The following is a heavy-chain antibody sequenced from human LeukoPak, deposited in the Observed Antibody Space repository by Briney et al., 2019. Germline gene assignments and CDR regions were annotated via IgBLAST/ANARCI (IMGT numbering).Heavy chain of an antibody. D-gene: IGHD3-16*01. CDR3: VRGGGYFDY. CDR2: IYSGGNT. V-gene: IGHV3-53*01. CDR1: GFTVSSNS. J-gene: IGHJ4*02. Sequence: GGSLRLSCTVSGFTVSSNSMSWVRQAPGKGLEWVSFIYSGGNTHYSDSVKGRFTISRDNSKNTLYLQMNSLRVEDTAIYYCVRGGGYFDYWGQGTLVTVSS.